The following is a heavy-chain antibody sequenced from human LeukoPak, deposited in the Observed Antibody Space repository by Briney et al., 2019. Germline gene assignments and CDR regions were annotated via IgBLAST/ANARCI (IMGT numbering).Heavy chain of an antibody. J-gene: IGHJ3*02. V-gene: IGHV3-74*01. D-gene: IGHD3-22*01. CDR3: ARGRYYDSSGYPNPPLGAFDI. CDR2: INSDGSST. CDR1: GFTFSSYW. Sequence: QTGGSLRLSCAASGFTFSSYWMHWVRQAPGKGLVWVSRINSDGSSTSYADSVKGRFTISRDNAKNTLYLQMNSLRAEDTAVYYCARGRYYDSSGYPNPPLGAFDIWGQGTMVTVSS.